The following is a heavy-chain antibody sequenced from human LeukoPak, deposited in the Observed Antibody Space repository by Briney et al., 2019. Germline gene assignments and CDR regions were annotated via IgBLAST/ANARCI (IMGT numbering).Heavy chain of an antibody. CDR1: GFTFSSYA. V-gene: IGHV3-30-3*01. Sequence: GGSLRLSCAASGFTFSSYAMHWVRQAPGKGLEWVAVISYDGSNKYYADSVKGRFTISRDNSKNTLYLQMNSLRAEDTAVYYCARALAVAGIPYYFDYWGQGTLVTVSS. J-gene: IGHJ4*02. D-gene: IGHD6-19*01. CDR2: ISYDGSNK. CDR3: ARALAVAGIPYYFDY.